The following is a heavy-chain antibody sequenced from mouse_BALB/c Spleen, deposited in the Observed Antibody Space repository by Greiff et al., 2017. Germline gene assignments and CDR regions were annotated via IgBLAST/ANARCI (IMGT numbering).Heavy chain of an antibody. D-gene: IGHD2-12*01. V-gene: IGHV14-1*01. J-gene: IGHJ3*01. CDR1: GFNIKDYY. CDR3: AREGGLLSFGY. Sequence: VQLQQSGAELVRPGASVKLSCTASGFNIKDYYMHWVKQRPEQGLEWIGWIDPENGDTEYAPKLQGKATMTADTSSNTAYLQLSSLTSEATAVYYCAREGGLLSFGYWGQGTLVTVSA. CDR2: IDPENGDT.